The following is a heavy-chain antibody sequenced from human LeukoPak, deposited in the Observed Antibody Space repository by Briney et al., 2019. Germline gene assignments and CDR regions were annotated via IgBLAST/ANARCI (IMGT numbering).Heavy chain of an antibody. CDR2: IYTSGST. J-gene: IGHJ6*02. V-gene: IGHV4-4*07. CDR3: ARRTVTLYYYGMDV. CDR1: GGSLSSYY. D-gene: IGHD4-17*01. Sequence: SETLSLTCTVSGGSLSSYYWSWIRQPAGKGLEWIGRIYTSGSTNYNPSLKSRVTMSVDTSKNQFSLKLSSVTAADTAVYYCARRTVTLYYYGMDVWGQGTTVTVSS.